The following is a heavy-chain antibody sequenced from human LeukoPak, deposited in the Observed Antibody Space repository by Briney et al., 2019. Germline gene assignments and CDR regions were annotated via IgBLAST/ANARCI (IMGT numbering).Heavy chain of an antibody. J-gene: IGHJ4*02. V-gene: IGHV3-23*01. D-gene: IGHD1-26*01. CDR1: GFTFSSYA. Sequence: GGSLRLSCAASGFTFSSYAMSWVRQAPGKGLEWVSGFSGTGGSTYYADSVKGRFTISRDNAKNSLYLQMNSLRDEDTAVYYCASSGSYRFDYWGQGTLVTVSS. CDR3: ASSGSYRFDY. CDR2: FSGTGGST.